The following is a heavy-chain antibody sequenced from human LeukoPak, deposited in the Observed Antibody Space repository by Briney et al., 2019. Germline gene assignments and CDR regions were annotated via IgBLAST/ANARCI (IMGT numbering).Heavy chain of an antibody. D-gene: IGHD1-14*01. V-gene: IGHV4-59*08. CDR1: GXSISSYY. CDR3: ARGSGPDYFDY. J-gene: IGHJ4*02. CDR2: IYYGGST. Sequence: PSETLSLTCIVSGXSISSYYWSWIRQPPGKGLEWIGYIYYGGSTNYNPSLKSRGTISVDTSKNEFSLKLISVTAADTAVYYCARGSGPDYFDYWGQGTLVTVST.